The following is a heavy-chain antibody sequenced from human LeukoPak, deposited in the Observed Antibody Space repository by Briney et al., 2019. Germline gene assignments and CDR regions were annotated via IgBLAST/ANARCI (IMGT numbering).Heavy chain of an antibody. CDR3: ANSYNWNDLYYFDY. J-gene: IGHJ4*02. D-gene: IGHD1-1*01. V-gene: IGHV3-23*01. Sequence: GGSLRLSCAASGFTFSSYAMSWVRQAPGKGLEWVSAIRGSGGSTYYADSVKGRFTISRDNSKNTLYLQMNSLRAEDTAVYYCANSYNWNDLYYFDYWGQGTLVTVSS. CDR2: IRGSGGST. CDR1: GFTFSSYA.